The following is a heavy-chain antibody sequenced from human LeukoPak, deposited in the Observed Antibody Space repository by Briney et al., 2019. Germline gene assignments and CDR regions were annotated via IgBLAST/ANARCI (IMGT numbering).Heavy chain of an antibody. V-gene: IGHV3-21*04. CDR2: ISSSSSYI. Sequence: GGSLRLSCAASGFTFSSYSMNWVRQAPGKGLEWVSSISSSSSYIYYADSVKGRFTISRDNAKNSLYLQMNSLRAEDTAVYYCARMWGYCSGGSCYSDYYMDVWGKGTTVTISS. J-gene: IGHJ6*03. D-gene: IGHD2-15*01. CDR3: ARMWGYCSGGSCYSDYYMDV. CDR1: GFTFSSYS.